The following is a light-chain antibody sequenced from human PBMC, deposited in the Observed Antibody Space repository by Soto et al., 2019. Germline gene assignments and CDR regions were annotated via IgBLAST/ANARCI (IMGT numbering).Light chain of an antibody. V-gene: IGKV1-27*01. Sequence: IHRTHSPSSLSASVGYSVTITCRSSQSITSYLYWYQQKPGKAPKLLIYGASTLQSGARSRFSGSGSGTDLTLAISSLKTEDVATYYCQKYNIAPSWTFGQGTKVDI. J-gene: IGKJ1*01. CDR1: QSITSY. CDR2: GAS. CDR3: QKYNIAPSWT.